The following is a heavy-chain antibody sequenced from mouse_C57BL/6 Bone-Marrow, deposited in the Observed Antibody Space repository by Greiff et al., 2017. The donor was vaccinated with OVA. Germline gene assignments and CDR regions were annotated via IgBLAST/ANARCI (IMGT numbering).Heavy chain of an antibody. CDR1: GYTFTDYY. CDR3: ASYYYGSRRDWYFDV. D-gene: IGHD1-1*01. CDR2: IYPGSGNT. V-gene: IGHV1-76*01. Sequence: QVQLQQSGAELVRPGASVKLSCKASGYTFTDYYINWVKQRPGQGLEWIARIYPGSGNTYYNEKFKGKATLTAEKSSSTAYMQLSSLTSEDSAVYVCASYYYGSRRDWYFDVWGTGTTVTVSS. J-gene: IGHJ1*03.